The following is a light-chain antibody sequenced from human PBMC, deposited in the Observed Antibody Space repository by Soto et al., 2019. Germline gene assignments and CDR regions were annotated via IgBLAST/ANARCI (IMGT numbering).Light chain of an antibody. V-gene: IGKV3-11*01. Sequence: EIVLTQSPATLSLSPGERATLACRASQSVGGQLAWYQQKPGQAPSLLIFDTSKRATGIPARFSGSGSGTDFTLTIGSLEPEDLALYYCQQRSDWPNTFGQGTRLEIK. CDR2: DTS. CDR1: QSVGGQ. CDR3: QQRSDWPNT. J-gene: IGKJ5*01.